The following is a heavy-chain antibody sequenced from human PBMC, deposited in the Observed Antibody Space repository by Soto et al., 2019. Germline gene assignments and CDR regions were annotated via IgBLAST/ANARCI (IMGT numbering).Heavy chain of an antibody. V-gene: IGHV1-18*01. Sequence: QVQLVQSGAEVKKPGASVKVSCKASGYTFTSYGITWVRQAPGQGLECMGWISANNGNTNYAQKFQGRVTMTTDPSTSTAYMELRSLRSDDTAVYYCARDGYCSSRRCFDLWGRGTLVTVSS. D-gene: IGHD2-2*01. J-gene: IGHJ2*01. CDR3: ARDGYCSSRRCFDL. CDR1: GYTFTSYG. CDR2: ISANNGNT.